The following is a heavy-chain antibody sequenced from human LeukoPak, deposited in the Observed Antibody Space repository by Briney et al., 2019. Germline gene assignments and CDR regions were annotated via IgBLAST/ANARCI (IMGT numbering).Heavy chain of an antibody. CDR2: ISAYNGNT. V-gene: IGHV1-18*01. J-gene: IGHJ6*02. D-gene: IGHD3-9*01. CDR3: AREELRYFDWLLENYYYYYGMDV. Sequence: ASVKVSCKASGYTFTSYGISWVRQAPGQGLEWTGWISAYNGNTNYAQKLQGRVTMTTDTSTSTAYMELRSLRYDDTAVYYCAREELRYFDWLLENYYYYYGMDVWGQGTTVTVSS. CDR1: GYTFTSYG.